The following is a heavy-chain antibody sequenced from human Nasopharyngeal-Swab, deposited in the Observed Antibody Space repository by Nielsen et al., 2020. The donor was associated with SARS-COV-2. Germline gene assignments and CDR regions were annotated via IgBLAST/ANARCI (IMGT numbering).Heavy chain of an antibody. CDR1: GGSISSYY. Sequence: SETLSLTCTVSGGSISSYYWSWIRQPPGKGLEWIGYIYYSGSTNYNPSLKSRVTISVDTSKNQFSLKLSSVTAADTAVYYCARAEVEMATIGYYYGMDVWGQGTTVTVSS. D-gene: IGHD5-24*01. V-gene: IGHV4-59*01. CDR2: IYYSGST. J-gene: IGHJ6*02. CDR3: ARAEVEMATIGYYYGMDV.